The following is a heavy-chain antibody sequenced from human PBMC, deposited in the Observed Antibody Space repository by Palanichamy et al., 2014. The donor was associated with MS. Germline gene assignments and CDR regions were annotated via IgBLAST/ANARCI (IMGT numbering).Heavy chain of an antibody. Sequence: EVQLVESGGGLVKPGGSLRLSCAASGFILSNTYMSWFRQAPGQGLEWLGRIGSKRDGGTTDYAAPVKDRITISRDDSKNTLYLQMNRLKIEDTAVYYCTTVPRGVTGNTVLRFDYWGQGTLITVSS. CDR2: IGSKRDGGTT. CDR1: GFILSNTY. J-gene: IGHJ4*02. CDR3: TTVPRGVTGNTVLRFDY. D-gene: IGHD1-7*01. V-gene: IGHV3-15*04.